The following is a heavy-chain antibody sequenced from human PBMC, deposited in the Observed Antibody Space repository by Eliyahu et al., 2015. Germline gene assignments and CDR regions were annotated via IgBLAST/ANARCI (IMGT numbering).Heavy chain of an antibody. CDR3: AREPSTSVDGMDV. CDR2: IYYSGXT. Sequence: QVQLQESGPGLVKPSQTLSLTCTXSGGSISSGXYYWSWIRQXPGKGLXWIGYIYYSGXTYYNPSLKSRVTISVDTSKNQFSLKLSSVTAADTAVYYCAREPSTSVDGMDVWGQGTTVTVSS. CDR1: GGSISSGXYY. J-gene: IGHJ6*02. D-gene: IGHD4-23*01. V-gene: IGHV4-31*03.